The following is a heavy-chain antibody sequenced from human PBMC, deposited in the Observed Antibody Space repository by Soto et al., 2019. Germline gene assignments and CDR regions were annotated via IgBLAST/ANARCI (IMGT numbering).Heavy chain of an antibody. V-gene: IGHV1-69*06. Sequence: QVQLVQSGAEVKTPGSSVKVSCKASGGTFNSYSIDWVRQAPGQGFEWMGGIIPMSGRPNYAQRFQGRVTFSADKSTNTVYMEVNSLTHEDTAVYYCARGGIVAVPAALSSYDDYTNYRFDSWGQGTLVSVSS. J-gene: IGHJ4*02. CDR2: IIPMSGRP. D-gene: IGHD4-4*01. CDR3: ARGGIVAVPAALSSYDDYTNYRFDS. CDR1: GGTFNSYS.